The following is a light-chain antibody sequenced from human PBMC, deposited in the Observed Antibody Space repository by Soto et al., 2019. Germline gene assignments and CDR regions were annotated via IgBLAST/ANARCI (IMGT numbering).Light chain of an antibody. Sequence: QSVLTQPPSASGTPGQRITISCSGSGSNIGSNTVTWYQQLPRTAPQLLIYTNNQRPSGVPDRFSGSKSGTSASLAISGLQSGDEADYYCATWDDSLNGYVFGTGTKVTVL. CDR2: TNN. CDR1: GSNIGSNT. CDR3: ATWDDSLNGYV. V-gene: IGLV1-44*01. J-gene: IGLJ1*01.